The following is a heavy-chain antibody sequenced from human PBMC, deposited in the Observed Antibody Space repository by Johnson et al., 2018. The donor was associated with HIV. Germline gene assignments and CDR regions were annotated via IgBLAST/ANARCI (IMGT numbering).Heavy chain of an antibody. V-gene: IGHV3-23*04. Sequence: VQLVESGGGLVQPGGSLRLSCAASGFTFSSYAMSWVRQAPGKGLEWVSAMRGSGGRTYYADSVKGRFHISRDNSKNTLYLQMNSLRAEDTAVYFCARDRRYYDSSGYYHDAFDIWGQGTMVTVSA. CDR2: MRGSGGRT. CDR1: GFTFSSYA. J-gene: IGHJ3*02. CDR3: ARDRRYYDSSGYYHDAFDI. D-gene: IGHD3-22*01.